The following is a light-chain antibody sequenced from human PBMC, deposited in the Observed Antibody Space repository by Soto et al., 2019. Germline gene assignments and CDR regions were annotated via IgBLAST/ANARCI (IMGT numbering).Light chain of an antibody. Sequence: QPVLTQPPSASGAPGQRVTISCSGSSSNIGSNYVYWYQQLPGTAPKLLIYRNNQRRSGVPDRFSGSKSGTSVSLAISGLRSEDEADYYSAAWDDSLSGVLFGGGTKLTVL. V-gene: IGLV1-47*01. CDR1: SSNIGSNY. CDR2: RNN. CDR3: AAWDDSLSGVL. J-gene: IGLJ2*01.